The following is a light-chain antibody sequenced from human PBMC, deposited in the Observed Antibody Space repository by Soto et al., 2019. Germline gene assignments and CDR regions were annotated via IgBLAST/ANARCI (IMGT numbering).Light chain of an antibody. Sequence: QSALTQPASVSGSPGQSITISCTGTSSDVGGYNYVSWYQQYPGKAPKLMIYEVSNRPSGVSNRFSGSKSGNTASLTISGLQAEDEGDYYCSSYTSSSTLLYVFGTGTKLTVL. J-gene: IGLJ1*01. CDR3: SSYTSSSTLLYV. CDR2: EVS. V-gene: IGLV2-14*01. CDR1: SSDVGGYNY.